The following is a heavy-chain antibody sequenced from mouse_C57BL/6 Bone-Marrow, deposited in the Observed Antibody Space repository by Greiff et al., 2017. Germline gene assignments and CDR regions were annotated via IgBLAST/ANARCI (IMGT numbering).Heavy chain of an antibody. CDR3: ARSGPLGRSFDY. Sequence: QVQLQQPGAELVKPGASVKMSCKASGYTFTSYWITWVKQRPGQGLEWIGDIYPTSGRTNYNEKFKSKAILTVDTSSNTAYMQLSSLTSEGSAVFYCARSGPLGRSFDYWGQGTTLTVSS. CDR1: GYTFTSYW. CDR2: IYPTSGRT. D-gene: IGHD4-1*01. J-gene: IGHJ2*01. V-gene: IGHV1-55*01.